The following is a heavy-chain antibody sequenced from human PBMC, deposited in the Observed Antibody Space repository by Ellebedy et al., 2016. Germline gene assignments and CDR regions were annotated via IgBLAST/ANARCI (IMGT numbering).Heavy chain of an antibody. J-gene: IGHJ3*02. Sequence: ASVKVSXXASGYTFTSYYMHWVRQAPGQGLEWMGIINPSGGSTSYAQKFQGRVTMTRDTSTSTVYMELSSLRSEDTAVYYCARVAMPGAFDIWGQGTMVTVSS. D-gene: IGHD2-2*01. CDR1: GYTFTSYY. CDR3: ARVAMPGAFDI. V-gene: IGHV1-46*01. CDR2: INPSGGST.